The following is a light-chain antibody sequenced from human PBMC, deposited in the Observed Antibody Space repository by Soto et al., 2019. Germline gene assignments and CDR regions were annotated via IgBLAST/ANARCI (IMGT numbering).Light chain of an antibody. Sequence: QSVLTQPPSASGTPRQRVTISCSGSGSNIGSHTVSWYQQRPGTAPNLLIYSNDQRPSGVPDRFSGSKSGTSASLAISGLQSEDEADYYCAAWDDSLSGAVFGGGTQLTVL. J-gene: IGLJ7*01. CDR1: GSNIGSHT. CDR3: AAWDDSLSGAV. CDR2: SND. V-gene: IGLV1-44*01.